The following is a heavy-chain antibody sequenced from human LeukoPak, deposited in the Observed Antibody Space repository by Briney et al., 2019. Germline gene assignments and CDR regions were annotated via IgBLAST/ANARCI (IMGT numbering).Heavy chain of an antibody. V-gene: IGHV3-23*01. CDR2: ISDSGGTT. J-gene: IGHJ4*02. CDR1: GVTLRSSA. CDR3: AKGGSGWYYFDY. D-gene: IGHD6-19*01. Sequence: PGGSLRLPCAASGVTLRSSAMSWVRQAPGKGLEWVSTISDSGGTTYYTDSVKGRFTISRDNSKNALYLQMNSLRAEDTAVYYCAKGGSGWYYFDYWGQGTLVTVSS.